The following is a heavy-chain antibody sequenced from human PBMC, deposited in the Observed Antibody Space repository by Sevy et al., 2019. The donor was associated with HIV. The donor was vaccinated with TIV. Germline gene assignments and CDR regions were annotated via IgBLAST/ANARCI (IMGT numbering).Heavy chain of an antibody. Sequence: GESLKISCAASGFTFSSYSMNWVRQAPGKGLEWVSYISSSSSTIYYADSVKGRFTISRDNAKNSLYLQMNSLRDEDTAVYYCARVGDFYDSSGQGFDYWGQGTLVTVSS. CDR2: ISSSSSTI. V-gene: IGHV3-48*02. D-gene: IGHD3-22*01. J-gene: IGHJ4*02. CDR3: ARVGDFYDSSGQGFDY. CDR1: GFTFSSYS.